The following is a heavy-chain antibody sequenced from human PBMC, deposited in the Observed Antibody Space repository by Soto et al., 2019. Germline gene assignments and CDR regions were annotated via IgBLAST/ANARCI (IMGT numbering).Heavy chain of an antibody. CDR2: VNDSGNS. J-gene: IGHJ5*02. Sequence: QVQLHQWGAGQLRASETLSLTCGVSGGSFSGYYWSWIRQPPGKGLEWIGEVNDSGNSNYNPSLKRRVVISVDTPKNDSSLKMNTVTAADTGVYYCARVRRWLPEEMVDLWGQGALVTVSS. V-gene: IGHV4-34*01. CDR3: ARVRRWLPEEMVDL. CDR1: GGSFSGYY. D-gene: IGHD5-12*01.